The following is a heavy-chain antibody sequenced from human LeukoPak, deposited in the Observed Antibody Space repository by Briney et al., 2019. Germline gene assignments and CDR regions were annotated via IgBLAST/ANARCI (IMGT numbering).Heavy chain of an antibody. D-gene: IGHD2-21*02. Sequence: GGSLRLSCAASGFTFSGHGMNWVRQAPGKGLEWVSGINWNGGSTGYADSVKGRFTISRDNAKNSLYLQMNSLRAEDTALYYCARVSIRQYCGGDCYPGDLDYYYYMDVWGKGTTVTVSS. J-gene: IGHJ6*03. CDR1: GFTFSGHG. V-gene: IGHV3-20*04. CDR3: ARVSIRQYCGGDCYPGDLDYYYYMDV. CDR2: INWNGGST.